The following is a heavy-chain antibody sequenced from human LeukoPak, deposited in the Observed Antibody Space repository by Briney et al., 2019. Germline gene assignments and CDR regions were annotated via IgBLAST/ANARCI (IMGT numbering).Heavy chain of an antibody. Sequence: GGSLRLSCAASGFTFSSYSMNWVRQAPGKGLEWVSFISSSSHIYYADSVKGRFTISRDNAKNSLNLQMNSLRAEDTAVYYCARDPTRRVVPGDAFDIWGQGTMVTVSS. CDR3: ARDPTRRVVPGDAFDI. J-gene: IGHJ3*02. V-gene: IGHV3-21*01. D-gene: IGHD2-2*01. CDR2: ISSSSHI. CDR1: GFTFSSYS.